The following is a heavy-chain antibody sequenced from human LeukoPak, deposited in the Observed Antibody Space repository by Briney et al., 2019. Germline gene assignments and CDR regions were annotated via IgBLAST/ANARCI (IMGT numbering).Heavy chain of an antibody. CDR3: ARSHDHLWGNYPDY. Sequence: SETLSLTCDVSGGTIDSTNWWNWVRQPPGKGLEWIGEIHHDGRINYNPSLKSRVTLSVDKSKNQFSLRLNSVTAADTAMYYCARSHDHLWGNYPDYWGQGTLVTVSS. CDR2: IHHDGRI. D-gene: IGHD3-16*02. V-gene: IGHV4/OR15-8*01. CDR1: GGTIDSTNW. J-gene: IGHJ4*02.